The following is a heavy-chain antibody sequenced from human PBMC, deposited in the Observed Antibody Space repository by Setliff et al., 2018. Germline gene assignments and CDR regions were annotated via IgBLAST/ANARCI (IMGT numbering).Heavy chain of an antibody. Sequence: PSETLSLTCAVSGYSISSGYYWGWIRQPPGKGLEWIGSIYHSGSTYYNPSLKSRVTISVDTSKNQFSLKVSSVTAADTAVYYCARSFSLRGKFLLDFWGQGALVTVSS. J-gene: IGHJ4*02. CDR3: ARSFSLRGKFLLDF. CDR1: GYSISSGYY. D-gene: IGHD1-26*01. V-gene: IGHV4-38-2*01. CDR2: IYHSGST.